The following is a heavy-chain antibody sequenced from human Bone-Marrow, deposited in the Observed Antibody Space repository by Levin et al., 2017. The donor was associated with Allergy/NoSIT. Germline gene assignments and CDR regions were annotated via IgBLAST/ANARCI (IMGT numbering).Heavy chain of an antibody. J-gene: IGHJ6*02. CDR1: GYTFTHYD. CDR2: MNPKSGNT. CDR3: ARTPAGASYSYYSGMDV. Sequence: GASVKVSCKASGYTFTHYDINWVRQATGQGLEWMGWMNPKSGNTGYARKFQGRVTMTRDTSISTAYMNLSSLRSDDTAVYYYARTPAGASYSYYSGMDVWGQGTTVTVSS. V-gene: IGHV1-8*01. D-gene: IGHD2-21*01.